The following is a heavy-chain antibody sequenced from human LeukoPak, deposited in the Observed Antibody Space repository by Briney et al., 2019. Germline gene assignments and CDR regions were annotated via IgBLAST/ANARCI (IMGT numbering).Heavy chain of an antibody. CDR3: ARHLAPGWDAFDI. Sequence: SETLSLTCTVSGGSISRRTYYWGWIRQPPGRGLEWIGSIYFSGRTYYNPSLKSRVTISVDTSKTQFSLKLSSVTAADTAVYYCARHLAPGWDAFDIWGQGTMVTVFS. D-gene: IGHD2-15*01. J-gene: IGHJ3*02. CDR2: IYFSGRT. CDR1: GGSISRRTYY. V-gene: IGHV4-39*01.